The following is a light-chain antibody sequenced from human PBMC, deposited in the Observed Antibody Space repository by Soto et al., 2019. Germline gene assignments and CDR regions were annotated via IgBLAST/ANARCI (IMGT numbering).Light chain of an antibody. V-gene: IGKV1-5*01. CDR3: QQYSVYWT. CDR2: DAS. J-gene: IGKJ1*01. CDR1: QSISSW. Sequence: DIQMTQSPSSVSASVGDRVTLTCRASQSISSWLAWYQQKPGKAPKVLIYDASSWAGGVPSRFTGSGSGTEFTLTINSLQPDDFATYYCQQYSVYWTFGQGTKVDI.